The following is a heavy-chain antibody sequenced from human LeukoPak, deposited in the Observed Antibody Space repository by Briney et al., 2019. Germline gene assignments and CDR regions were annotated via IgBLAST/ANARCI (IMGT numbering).Heavy chain of an antibody. J-gene: IGHJ4*02. Sequence: GGSLRLSCAASGFTFSSYAMSWVRQAPGKGLEWVSAISGSGGSTYYADSVKGRFTISRDNSKNTLYLQMNSLRAEDTAVYYCANRWDIVVVPAALDENYFDYWGQGTLVTVSS. V-gene: IGHV3-23*01. CDR3: ANRWDIVVVPAALDENYFDY. CDR2: ISGSGGST. CDR1: GFTFSSYA. D-gene: IGHD2-2*01.